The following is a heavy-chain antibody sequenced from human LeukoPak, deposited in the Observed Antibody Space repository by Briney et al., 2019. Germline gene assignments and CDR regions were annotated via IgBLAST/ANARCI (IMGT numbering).Heavy chain of an antibody. J-gene: IGHJ4*02. CDR3: AKDNGGVEMATPDY. Sequence: GGSLRLSCAASGFTFSSYGMHWVRQAPGKGLEWVAVISYDGSNKYYADSVKGRFTISRDNSKNTLYLQMNSLRAEDTAVYYCAKDNGGVEMATPDYWGQGTLVTVSS. CDR2: ISYDGSNK. CDR1: GFTFSSYG. D-gene: IGHD5-24*01. V-gene: IGHV3-30*18.